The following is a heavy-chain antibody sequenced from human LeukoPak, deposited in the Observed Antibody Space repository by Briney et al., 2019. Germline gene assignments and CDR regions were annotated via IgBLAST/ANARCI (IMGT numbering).Heavy chain of an antibody. CDR3: ARDSRGCDY. CDR2: IYYSGST. J-gene: IGHJ4*02. Sequence: SETLSLTCTVSGGSISSYYWSWIRQPPGKGLEWIGYIYYSGSTNYNPSLKSRVTISVDTSKNQFSLKLSSVTAADTAVYYCARDSRGCDYWGQGTLVTVSS. D-gene: IGHD2-2*01. V-gene: IGHV4-59*01. CDR1: GGSISSYY.